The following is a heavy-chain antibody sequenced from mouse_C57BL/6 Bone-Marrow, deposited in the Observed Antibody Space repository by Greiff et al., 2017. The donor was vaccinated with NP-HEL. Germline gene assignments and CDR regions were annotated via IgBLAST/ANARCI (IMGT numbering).Heavy chain of an antibody. D-gene: IGHD1-1*01. V-gene: IGHV1-5*01. Sequence: VQLQQSGTVLARPGASVKMSCKTSGYTFTSYWMHWVKQRPGQGLEWIGAIYPGNSDTSYNQKFKGKAKLTAVTSASTAYLELSSLTNEDSAVYYCTIYYGSSHFAYWGQGTLVTVSA. CDR1: GYTFTSYW. CDR3: TIYYGSSHFAY. J-gene: IGHJ3*01. CDR2: IYPGNSDT.